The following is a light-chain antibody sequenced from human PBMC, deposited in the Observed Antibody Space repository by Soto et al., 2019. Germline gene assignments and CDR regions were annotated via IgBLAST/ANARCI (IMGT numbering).Light chain of an antibody. J-gene: IGKJ1*01. Sequence: DIVMTQSPLSLPVTPGEPASISCRSSHSLLHSNGYSFLDWYLQKPGQSPQLLIYLGSNRASGVPDRFSGSGSGTDFTLKISRVEAEDVGVYYCMQALQTPWTFGQGTKVDIK. CDR2: LGS. CDR1: HSLLHSNGYSF. V-gene: IGKV2-28*01. CDR3: MQALQTPWT.